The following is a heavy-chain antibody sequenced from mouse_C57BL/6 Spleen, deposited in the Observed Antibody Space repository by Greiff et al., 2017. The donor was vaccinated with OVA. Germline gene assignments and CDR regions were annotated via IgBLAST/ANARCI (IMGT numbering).Heavy chain of an antibody. Sequence: QVQLQQPGAELVKPGASVKLSCKASGYTFTSYWMHWVKQRPGQGLEWIGMIHPNSGSTNYNEKFKSKATLTVDKSSSTAYMQLSSLTSEDSAVYYCARSVYSKFPYYAMDYWGQGTSVTVSS. J-gene: IGHJ4*01. CDR2: IHPNSGST. CDR3: ARSVYSKFPYYAMDY. CDR1: GYTFTSYW. V-gene: IGHV1-64*01. D-gene: IGHD2-5*01.